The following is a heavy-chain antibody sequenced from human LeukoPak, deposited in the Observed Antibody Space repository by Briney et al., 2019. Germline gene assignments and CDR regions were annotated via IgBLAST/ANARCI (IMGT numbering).Heavy chain of an antibody. V-gene: IGHV3-21*01. Sequence: GGSLRLSCAASGFTFSDYTMTWVRQAPGKGLEWVSSITSSSSSIYYADSVKGRFTISRDNAKNSLFLQMNSLSAEDTAVYYCAVVPGGDWGQGTLVTVSS. J-gene: IGHJ4*02. CDR1: GFTFSDYT. D-gene: IGHD3-16*01. CDR3: AVVPGGD. CDR2: ITSSSSSI.